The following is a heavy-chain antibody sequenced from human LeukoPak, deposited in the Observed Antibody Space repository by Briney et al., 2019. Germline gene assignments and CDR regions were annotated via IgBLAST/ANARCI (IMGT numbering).Heavy chain of an antibody. CDR2: ISWNSGSI. CDR1: GFTFDDYA. Sequence: GGSLRLSCAASGFTFDDYAMPWVRQAPGKGLEWVSGISWNSGSIGYADSVKGRSTISRDNAKNSLYLQMNSLRAEDTALYYCAKDKYSSSSPNFDYWGQGTLVTVSS. CDR3: AKDKYSSSSPNFDY. V-gene: IGHV3-9*01. D-gene: IGHD6-6*01. J-gene: IGHJ4*02.